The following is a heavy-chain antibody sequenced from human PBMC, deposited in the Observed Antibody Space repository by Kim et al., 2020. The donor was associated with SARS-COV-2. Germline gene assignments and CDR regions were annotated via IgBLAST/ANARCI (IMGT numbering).Heavy chain of an antibody. CDR2: INPSGGST. J-gene: IGHJ3*01. Sequence: ASVKVSCKASGYTFTRYFIQWVRQAPGQGPECLGMINPSGGSTIYSEKFQGRVTMTRESSTSTVYMELTSLTSEDTAMYYCARDRCSSTTCYLAFDLWGQGTMVTVSS. V-gene: IGHV1-46*01. CDR3: ARDRCSSTTCYLAFDL. CDR1: GYTFTRYF. D-gene: IGHD2-2*01.